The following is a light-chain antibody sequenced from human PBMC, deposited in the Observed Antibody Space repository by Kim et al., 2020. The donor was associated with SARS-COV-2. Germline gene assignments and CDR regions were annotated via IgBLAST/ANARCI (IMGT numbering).Light chain of an antibody. CDR1: SLRSYY. J-gene: IGLJ2*01. Sequence: VPSGQTVRITCKGDSLRSYYATWYQQKPGQAPVVVIYGKNNRPSGIPDRFSGSSSGNTASLTITGTQASDEADYYCNSRDSNDNVVFGGGTQLTVL. V-gene: IGLV3-19*01. CDR3: NSRDSNDNVV. CDR2: GKN.